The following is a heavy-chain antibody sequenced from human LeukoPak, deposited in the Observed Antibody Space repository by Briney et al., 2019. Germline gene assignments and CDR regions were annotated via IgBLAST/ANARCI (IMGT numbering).Heavy chain of an antibody. CDR2: INGDGTII. CDR1: GFTFSAYG. Sequence: GGSLRLSCAPSGFTFSAYGMHWVRQAPGKGLEYVSAINGDGTIIYYVNSVKGRFTISRDNSKNTLYLQMGSLRAEDMGVYYCARGGSYCDYWGQGTLVTVSS. D-gene: IGHD3-16*01. V-gene: IGHV3-64*01. CDR3: ARGGSYCDY. J-gene: IGHJ4*02.